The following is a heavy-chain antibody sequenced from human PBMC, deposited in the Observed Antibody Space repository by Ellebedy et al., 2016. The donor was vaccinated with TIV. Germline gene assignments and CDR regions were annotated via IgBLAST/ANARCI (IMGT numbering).Heavy chain of an antibody. CDR2: LFYTGST. CDR3: ARHIVAAYQFDY. J-gene: IGHJ4*02. D-gene: IGHD5-12*01. Sequence: MPSETLSLTCDVSGASITSFYWSWIRQSPGKGLEWIGYLFYTGSTSYNPSLKSRVTMSLDISKKQFSLKLTSVTAADTAVYFCARHIVAAYQFDYWGQGTLVKVSS. V-gene: IGHV4-59*08. CDR1: GASITSFY.